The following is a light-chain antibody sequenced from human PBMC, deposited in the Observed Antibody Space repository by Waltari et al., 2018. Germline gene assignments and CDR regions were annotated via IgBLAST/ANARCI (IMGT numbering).Light chain of an antibody. CDR1: QSVTGNY. CDR3: QHYGSSRT. J-gene: IGKJ1*01. CDR2: DTS. V-gene: IGKV3-20*01. Sequence: EIVLTQSPGTLSLSPGQRATLSCRASQSVTGNYLAWYQQKPGQAPRLLIYDTSSRATDIPDRFSGSGSATDFTLTISRLEPEDSAVYYCQHYGSSRTFGQGTKVEIK.